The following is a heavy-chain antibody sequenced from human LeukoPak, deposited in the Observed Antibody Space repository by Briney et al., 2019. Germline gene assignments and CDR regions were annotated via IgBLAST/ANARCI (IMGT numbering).Heavy chain of an antibody. Sequence: SETLSLTCAVYGGSFSGYYWSWIRQPPGKGLEWIGEINHSGSTNYNPSLKSRVTLSVDTSKNQFSLKLSSVTAADTAVYYCARGRGLRYFDWLDYWGQGTLVTVSS. J-gene: IGHJ4*02. CDR3: ARGRGLRYFDWLDY. CDR1: GGSFSGYY. D-gene: IGHD3-9*01. CDR2: INHSGST. V-gene: IGHV4-34*01.